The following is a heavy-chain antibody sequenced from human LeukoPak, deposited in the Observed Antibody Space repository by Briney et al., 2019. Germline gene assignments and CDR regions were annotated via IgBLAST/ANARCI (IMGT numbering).Heavy chain of an antibody. CDR3: ARIIAAAGSDY. CDR1: GVTFSSYA. V-gene: IGHV1-69*04. D-gene: IGHD6-13*01. Sequence: SVKVSCKASGVTFSSYAMSWVRQAPGQGLEWMGRIIPSFGIANYAEKFQGRVTITADKSTGTAHMELSSLRAEDTAVYYCARIIAAAGSDYWGQGTLVTVSS. J-gene: IGHJ4*02. CDR2: IIPSFGIA.